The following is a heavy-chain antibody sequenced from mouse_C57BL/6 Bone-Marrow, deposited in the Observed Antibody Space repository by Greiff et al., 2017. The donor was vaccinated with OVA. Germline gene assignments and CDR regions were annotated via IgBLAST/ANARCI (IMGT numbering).Heavy chain of an antibody. CDR3: TEDSAIYYCASRDDYDIPYAMDY. Sequence: QVQLQQSGPELARPWASVKISCQAFYTFSRRVHFAIRDTNYWMQWVKQRPGQGLEWIGAIYPGNGDTSYNQKFKGRATFTADTSSNTAYMQLSSLTTEDSAIYYCASRDDYDIPYAMDYWGQGTSVTVSS. CDR2: GQGLEWIG. J-gene: IGHJ4*01. D-gene: IGHD2-4*01. CDR1: YTFSRRVH. V-gene: IGHV1-87*01.